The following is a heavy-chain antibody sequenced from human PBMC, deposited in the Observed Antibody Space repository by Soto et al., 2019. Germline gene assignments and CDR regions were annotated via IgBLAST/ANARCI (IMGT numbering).Heavy chain of an antibody. D-gene: IGHD5-12*01. CDR1: GGSISSGDYY. CDR2: IYYSGST. V-gene: IGHV4-30-4*01. CDR3: ARDLVATTYYYYGMDV. Sequence: SETLSLTCTVSGGSISSGDYYWSWIRQPPGKGLEWIGYIYYSGSTYYNPSLKSRVTISVDTSKNQFSLKLSSVTAADTAVYYCARDLVATTYYYYGMDVWGQGTTVT. J-gene: IGHJ6*02.